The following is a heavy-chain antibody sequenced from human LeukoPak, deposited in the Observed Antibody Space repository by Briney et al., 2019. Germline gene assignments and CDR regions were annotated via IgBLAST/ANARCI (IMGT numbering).Heavy chain of an antibody. CDR2: IKLVGSEK. Sequence: GGSLRLSCVASGFTFGKYWMSWVRQAPGKGLEWVANIKLVGSEKNYVDSVKGRFTISRDNTKNSLYLQMNSLRAEDTAVFYCARDQYDTWSRRGNFDSWGQGTLVIVSS. J-gene: IGHJ4*02. V-gene: IGHV3-7*03. D-gene: IGHD3-3*01. CDR3: ARDQYDTWSRRGNFDS. CDR1: GFTFGKYW.